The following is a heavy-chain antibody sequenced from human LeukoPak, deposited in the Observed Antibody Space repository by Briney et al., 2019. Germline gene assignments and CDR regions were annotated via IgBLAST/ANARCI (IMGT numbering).Heavy chain of an antibody. CDR3: ARQAVTIFGVARRAFDI. J-gene: IGHJ3*02. CDR1: GGSFSGYY. V-gene: IGHV4-34*01. Sequence: SETLSLTCAVYGGSFSGYYWSWIRQSPGKGLEWIGEITHSGSTNYNPSLKSRVTISVDTSKNQFSLKLSSVTAADTAVYYCARQAVTIFGVARRAFDIWGQGTMVTVSS. D-gene: IGHD3-3*01. CDR2: ITHSGST.